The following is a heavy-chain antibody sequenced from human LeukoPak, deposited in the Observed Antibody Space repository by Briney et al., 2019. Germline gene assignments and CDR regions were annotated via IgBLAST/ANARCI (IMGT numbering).Heavy chain of an antibody. Sequence: GGSLRLSCAASGFIFSGSGMSWVRQAPGRGLEWVSGISGSGGSTYYADSVKGRFTISRDNSKNTLYLQMNSLRAEDTAVYYCARGHAVVISPLNYWGQGTLVTVSS. J-gene: IGHJ4*02. CDR3: ARGHAVVISPLNY. D-gene: IGHD3-22*01. CDR1: GFIFSGSG. CDR2: ISGSGGST. V-gene: IGHV3-23*01.